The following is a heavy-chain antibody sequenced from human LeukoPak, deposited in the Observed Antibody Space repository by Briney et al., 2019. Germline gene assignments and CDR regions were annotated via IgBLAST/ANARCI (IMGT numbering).Heavy chain of an antibody. Sequence: PGGSLRLSCAASGFTFSSYGMHWVRQAPGKGLEWVAFIRYDGSNKYYAESVKGRFTISRDNSKNTLYLQMNSLRAEDTAVYYCAKDTWYDLRAIFDYWGQGTLVTVSS. D-gene: IGHD6-13*01. CDR2: IRYDGSNK. CDR1: GFTFSSYG. J-gene: IGHJ4*02. CDR3: AKDTWYDLRAIFDY. V-gene: IGHV3-30*02.